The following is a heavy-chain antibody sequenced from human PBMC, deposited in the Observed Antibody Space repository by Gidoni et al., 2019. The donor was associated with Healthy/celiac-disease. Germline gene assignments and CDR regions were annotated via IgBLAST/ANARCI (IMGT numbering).Heavy chain of an antibody. V-gene: IGHV3-23*01. CDR2: ISGSGGST. Sequence: EVQLLESGGGLVQPGGSLSLSCSASGFPFSSYAMSWVRQAPGKGLEWVSAISGSGGSTYYADSVKGRFTISRDNSKNTLYLQMNSLRAEDTAVYYCAKGPRVDTAMVFWGQGTLVTVSS. D-gene: IGHD5-18*01. CDR3: AKGPRVDTAMVF. CDR1: GFPFSSYA. J-gene: IGHJ4*02.